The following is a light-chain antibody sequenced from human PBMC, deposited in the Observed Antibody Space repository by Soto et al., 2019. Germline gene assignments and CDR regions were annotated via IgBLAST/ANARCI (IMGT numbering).Light chain of an antibody. CDR3: QQCYSPPLS. J-gene: IGKJ4*01. CDR2: GAS. CDR1: QDISGR. Sequence: DIQMTQSPSSLSASIGETVTIPCRASQDISGRLNWYQQTRGRVPKLLIYGASNFASGVPSRFSDSGSGTDFTLTISGLQPEYFASDYCQQCYSPPLSFGGGTRVEF. V-gene: IGKV1-39*01.